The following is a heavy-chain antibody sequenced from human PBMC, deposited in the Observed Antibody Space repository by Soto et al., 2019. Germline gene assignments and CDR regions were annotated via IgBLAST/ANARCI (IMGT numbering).Heavy chain of an antibody. V-gene: IGHV1-46*01. D-gene: IGHD2-2*02. CDR1: GYTFTSYY. CDR2: INPSGGST. J-gene: IGHJ6*02. CDR3: ARGGLDCISTSCYIYYYYGMDV. Sequence: GASVKVSCKASGYTFTSYYMHWVRQAPGQGLEWMGIINPSGGSTSYAQKFQGRVTMTRDTSTSTVYMELSSLRSEDTAVYYCARGGLDCISTSCYIYYYYGMDVWGQGTTVTVSS.